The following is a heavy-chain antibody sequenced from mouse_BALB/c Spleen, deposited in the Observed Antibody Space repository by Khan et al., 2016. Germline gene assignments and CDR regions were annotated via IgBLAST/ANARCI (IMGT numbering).Heavy chain of an antibody. Sequence: EVQLVESGGGLVQPKGSLKLSCAASGFTFNANSMNWVRQAPGKGLEWVARIRSKSSNYATHYADSVKDRFTISRDDSQNMLYLQMNNLETADTAMYFWGREDDTYAMEYWGKRTSVTVTS. CDR2: IRSKSSNYAT. J-gene: IGHJ4*01. CDR1: GFTFNANS. CDR3: GREDDTYAMEY. V-gene: IGHV10S3*01.